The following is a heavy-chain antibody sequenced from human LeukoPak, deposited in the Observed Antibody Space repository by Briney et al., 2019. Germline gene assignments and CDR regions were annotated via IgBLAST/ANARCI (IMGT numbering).Heavy chain of an antibody. CDR1: GDSINISY. CDR2: IYYSVTT. Sequence: SETLSLTCTVSGDSINISYWSWFRQPPGKGLEWIGYIYYSVTTNYNPSLKSQVTISIDTSNNQFSLRLSSVTAADTAVYYCARGSGNSWGQGILVTVSS. D-gene: IGHD3-22*01. V-gene: IGHV4-59*08. CDR3: ARGSGNS. J-gene: IGHJ4*02.